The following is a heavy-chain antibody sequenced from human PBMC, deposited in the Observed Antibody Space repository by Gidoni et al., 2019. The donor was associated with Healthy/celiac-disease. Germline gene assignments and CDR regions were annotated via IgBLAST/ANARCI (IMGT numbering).Heavy chain of an antibody. CDR3: ARLSALRGAFDI. CDR1: GGSISSSSYY. J-gene: IGHJ3*02. CDR2: IYYSGST. Sequence: QLQLQESGPGLVKPSETLSLTCTVPGGSISSSSYYWGWIRQPPGKGLEWIGSIYYSGSTYYNPSLKSRVTISVDTSKNQFSLKLSSVTAADTAVYYCARLSALRGAFDIWGQGTMVTVSS. V-gene: IGHV4-39*01. D-gene: IGHD4-17*01.